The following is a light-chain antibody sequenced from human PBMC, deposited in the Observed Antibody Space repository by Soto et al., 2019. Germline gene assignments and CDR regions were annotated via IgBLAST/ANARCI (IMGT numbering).Light chain of an antibody. CDR3: QPSNCYST. J-gene: IGKJ1*01. CDR1: QSISNR. CDR2: KAS. Sequence: DIRMTQSPSTLSASVGDRVTITCRASQSISNRLAWYQQKPGKAPKLLIYKASKLENGVPSRFSGSGSRTEFTLIISILQADDFATYYYQPSNCYSTFCQGSKGQIK. V-gene: IGKV1-5*03.